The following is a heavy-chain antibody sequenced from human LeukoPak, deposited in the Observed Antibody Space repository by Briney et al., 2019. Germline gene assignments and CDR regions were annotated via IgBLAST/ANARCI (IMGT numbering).Heavy chain of an antibody. CDR3: ARVISSSWYYYSDY. J-gene: IGHJ4*02. D-gene: IGHD6-13*01. CDR2: ISSSSSYI. Sequence: GGSLRLSCAASGFTFSSYSMTWVRQAPGKGLEWVSSISSSSSYIYYADSVKGRFTISRDNAKNSLYLQMNSLRAEDTAVYYCARVISSSWYYYSDYWGQGTLVTVSS. V-gene: IGHV3-21*01. CDR1: GFTFSSYS.